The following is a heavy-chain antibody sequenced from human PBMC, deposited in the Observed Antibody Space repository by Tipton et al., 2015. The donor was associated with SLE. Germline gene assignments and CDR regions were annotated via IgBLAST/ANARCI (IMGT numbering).Heavy chain of an antibody. D-gene: IGHD3-9*01. V-gene: IGHV4-34*01. Sequence: TLSLTCAVYGGSFSGYYWSWIRQPPGKGLEWIGEINHSGSTNYNPSLKSRVTISIDTSKNQFSLKLSSVTAADTAVYYCARGVLTGLSYYYYYYGMDVWGQGTTVTVSS. CDR2: INHSGST. CDR1: GGSFSGYY. CDR3: ARGVLTGLSYYYYYYGMDV. J-gene: IGHJ6*02.